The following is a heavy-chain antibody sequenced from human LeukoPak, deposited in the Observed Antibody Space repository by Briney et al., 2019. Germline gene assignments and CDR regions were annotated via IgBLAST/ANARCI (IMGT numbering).Heavy chain of an antibody. D-gene: IGHD3-22*01. V-gene: IGHV1-46*01. Sequence: GASVKVSCKASGYTFTSYYMHWVRQAPGQGLEWMGIINPSGGSTSYAQKFQGRVTMTRDMSTSTVYMELSSLRSEDTAVYYCARATPYYYDSSGYYYYFDYWGQGTLVTVSS. CDR1: GYTFTSYY. CDR3: ARATPYYYDSSGYYYYFDY. J-gene: IGHJ4*02. CDR2: INPSGGST.